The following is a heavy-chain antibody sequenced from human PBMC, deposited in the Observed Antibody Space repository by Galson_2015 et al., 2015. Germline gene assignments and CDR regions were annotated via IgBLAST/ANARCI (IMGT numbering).Heavy chain of an antibody. D-gene: IGHD2-2*01. CDR3: SIFCSSTSCFDY. CDR1: GFTFSSYA. J-gene: IGHJ4*02. V-gene: IGHV3-30*04. Sequence: SLRLSCAASGFTFSSYAMHWVRQAPGKGLEWVAVISYDGSNKYYADSVKGRFTISRDNSKNTLYLQMNSLRAEDTAVYYCSIFCSSTSCFDYWGQGTLVTVSS. CDR2: ISYDGSNK.